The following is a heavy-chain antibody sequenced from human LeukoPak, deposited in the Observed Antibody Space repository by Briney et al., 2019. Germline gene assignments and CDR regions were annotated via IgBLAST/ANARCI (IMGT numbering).Heavy chain of an antibody. CDR2: IRYDGSNK. CDR1: GFTFSSYG. V-gene: IGHV3-30*02. Sequence: GGSLRLSCAASGFTFSSYGMHWVRQAPGKGLEWVAFIRYDGSNKYYADSVKGRFTISRDNSKNTLYLQMNSLGAEDTAVYYCARGRGILVGDTNAGDFFDYWGRGTLVTVSS. J-gene: IGHJ4*02. CDR3: ARGRGILVGDTNAGDFFDY. D-gene: IGHD1-26*01.